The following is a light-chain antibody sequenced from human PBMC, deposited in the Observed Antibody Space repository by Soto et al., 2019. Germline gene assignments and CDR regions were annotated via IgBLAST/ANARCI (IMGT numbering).Light chain of an antibody. CDR3: SSYTSSSTPLHV. J-gene: IGLJ1*01. Sequence: QSVLTQPASVSGSPGQSITISCTGTSSDVGGYNYVSWYQQHPGKAPKLMIYDVSNRPSGVSNRFSGSKSGNTASPTISGLQAEDEADYYCSSYTSSSTPLHVFGTGTKLTVL. CDR1: SSDVGGYNY. V-gene: IGLV2-14*01. CDR2: DVS.